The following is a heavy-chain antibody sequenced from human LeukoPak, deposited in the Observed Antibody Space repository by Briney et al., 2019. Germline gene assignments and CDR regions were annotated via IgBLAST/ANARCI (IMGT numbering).Heavy chain of an antibody. Sequence: GGSLRLSCAASGFTFSSYAMHWVRQAPGKGLEWVAVISYDGSNKYYADSVKGRFTISRDNSKNTLYLQMNTPTAADTAVYYCARRSYYADYFGYWGQGTLVPVSS. CDR3: ARRSYYADYFGY. V-gene: IGHV3-30*01. CDR1: GFTFSSYA. D-gene: IGHD3-10*01. J-gene: IGHJ4*02. CDR2: ISYDGSNK.